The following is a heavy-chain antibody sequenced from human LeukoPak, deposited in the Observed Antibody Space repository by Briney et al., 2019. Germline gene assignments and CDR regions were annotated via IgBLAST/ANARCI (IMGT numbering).Heavy chain of an antibody. Sequence: GGSLRLSRAASGFTVSSNYMSWVRQAPGKGLEWVSVIYSGGSTYYADSVKGRFTISRDNSKNTLYLQMNSLRAEDTAVYYCASGTTYYFDYWGQETLVTVSS. V-gene: IGHV3-66*02. CDR3: ASGTTYYFDY. J-gene: IGHJ4*02. CDR1: GFTVSSNY. CDR2: IYSGGST. D-gene: IGHD2/OR15-2a*01.